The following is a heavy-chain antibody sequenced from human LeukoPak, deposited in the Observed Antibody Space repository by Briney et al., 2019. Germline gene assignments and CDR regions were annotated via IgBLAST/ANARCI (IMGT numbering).Heavy chain of an antibody. CDR1: GYSLTNYW. V-gene: IGHV5-51*01. CDR2: IHSGDSNA. Sequence: GESLKISCKDSGYSLTNYWIGWVRQMPGKGLEWMGTIHSGDSNAKYSPSFQGRVTISADESINTAYLQWSALKASDTAMYYCAGARHGDHQWDYWGQGTLVTVSS. CDR3: AGARHGDHQWDY. D-gene: IGHD4-17*01. J-gene: IGHJ4*02.